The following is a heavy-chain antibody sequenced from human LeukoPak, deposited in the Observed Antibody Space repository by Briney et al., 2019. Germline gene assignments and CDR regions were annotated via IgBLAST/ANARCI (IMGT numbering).Heavy chain of an antibody. CDR1: GGSISSYY. J-gene: IGHJ2*01. D-gene: IGHD6-19*01. Sequence: PSETLSLTCAVSGGSISSYYWSWIRQPAGKGLEWIGRIYTSGSTNYNPSLKSRVTMSVDTSKNQFSLKLSSVTAADTAAYYCARVGYSSGWYFDLWGRGTLVTVSS. CDR2: IYTSGST. V-gene: IGHV4-4*07. CDR3: ARVGYSSGWYFDL.